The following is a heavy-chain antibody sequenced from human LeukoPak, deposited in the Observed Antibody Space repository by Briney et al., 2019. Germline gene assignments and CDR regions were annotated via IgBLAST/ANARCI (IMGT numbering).Heavy chain of an antibody. CDR1: QFTFSRFW. J-gene: IGHJ4*02. CDR3: AREFAGYCSGGSCPWDY. D-gene: IGHD2-15*01. Sequence: GGSLRLSCAASQFTFSRFWMSWVRQAPGKGLEWVASINEDGSDKYYVDSMKGRFTISRDNAKDSLYLQMNSLRAEDTAVYYCAREFAGYCSGGSCPWDYWGQGTLVTVSS. CDR2: INEDGSDK. V-gene: IGHV3-7*01.